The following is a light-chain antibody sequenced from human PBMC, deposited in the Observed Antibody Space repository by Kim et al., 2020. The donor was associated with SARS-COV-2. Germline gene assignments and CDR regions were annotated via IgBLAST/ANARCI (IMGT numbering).Light chain of an antibody. CDR1: SSDVGDYQH. V-gene: IGLV2-14*01. CDR3: TSYTTKSWI. CDR2: DVS. J-gene: IGLJ3*02. Sequence: QSALTQPASVSGSPGQAITISCTTSSSDVGDYQHVSWYQHHPGKAPQVMIFDVSKRPSGVSNRFSGSKSGNTASLTISGLQAEDEADYYCTSYTTKSWIFGGGTQLTV.